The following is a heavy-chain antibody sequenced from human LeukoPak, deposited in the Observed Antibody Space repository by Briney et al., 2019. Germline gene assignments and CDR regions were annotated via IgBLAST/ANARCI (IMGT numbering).Heavy chain of an antibody. V-gene: IGHV3-7*03. CDR2: IHQNGGTE. D-gene: IGHD1-14*01. J-gene: IGHJ4*02. Sequence: GGSLRLSCAASGFTVSSYWMSWVRQAPGEGLEWVACIHQNGGTEYYVDSVKGRFAISRDNTKNSLYLQMSSLTVEDTAVYYCARDLSNRDAYWGQGTLVTVSS. CDR3: ARDLSNRDAY. CDR1: GFTVSSYW.